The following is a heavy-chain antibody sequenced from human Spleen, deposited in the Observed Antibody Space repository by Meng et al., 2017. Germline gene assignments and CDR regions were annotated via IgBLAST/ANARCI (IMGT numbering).Heavy chain of an antibody. CDR2: IKQDGSEK. CDR3: ARDGLADY. J-gene: IGHJ4*02. CDR1: GFTLSSFW. V-gene: IGHV3-7*01. Sequence: LVGSGGGLVQPGGSLRLSCAASGFTLSSFWMTWVRQAPGKGLEWVANIKQDGSEKYYVDSVKGRFTISRDNAKNLLYLQMNSLRAEDTAIYYCARDGLADYWGQGTLVTVSS.